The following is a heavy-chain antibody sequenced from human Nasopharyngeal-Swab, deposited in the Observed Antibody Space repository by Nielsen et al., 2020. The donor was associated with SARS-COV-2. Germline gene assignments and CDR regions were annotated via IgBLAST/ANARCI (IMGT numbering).Heavy chain of an antibody. CDR3: ARAGDIRYYYYGMDV. J-gene: IGHJ6*02. CDR2: INHGGGT. D-gene: IGHD2-21*01. Sequence: WIRQPPGKGLEWIGEINHGGGTNYNPSLKSRVTISVDTSKNQFSLKLSSVTAADTAVYYCARAGDIRYYYYGMDVWGQGTTVTVSS. V-gene: IGHV4-34*01.